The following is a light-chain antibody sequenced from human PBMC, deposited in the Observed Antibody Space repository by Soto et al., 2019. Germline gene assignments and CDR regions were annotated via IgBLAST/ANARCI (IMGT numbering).Light chain of an antibody. CDR3: QQCNTPFT. V-gene: IGKV1-5*01. Sequence: DIQMTQSPSTLSASVGDRVAITCRASQNIGSRLAWYQQKPDEAPKLLIYDASSLESGVPLRFGGSGSGTDFTLSISSLQPDDFATYYCQQCNTPFTFGDGTKVEIK. CDR1: QNIGSR. J-gene: IGKJ4*01. CDR2: DAS.